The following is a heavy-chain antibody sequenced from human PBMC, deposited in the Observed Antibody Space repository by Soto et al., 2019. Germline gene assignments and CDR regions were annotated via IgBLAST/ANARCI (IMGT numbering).Heavy chain of an antibody. CDR3: ASHLYYDILTGDPAYFDY. J-gene: IGHJ4*02. V-gene: IGHV4-31*03. D-gene: IGHD3-9*01. Sequence: LSLTCTVSGGSISSGGYYWSWIRQHPGKGLEWIGYIYYSGSTYYNPSLKSRVTISLDTSKNQFSLKLTSVTAADTAVYYCASHLYYDILTGDPAYFDYWGQGTLVTVSS. CDR1: GGSISSGGYY. CDR2: IYYSGST.